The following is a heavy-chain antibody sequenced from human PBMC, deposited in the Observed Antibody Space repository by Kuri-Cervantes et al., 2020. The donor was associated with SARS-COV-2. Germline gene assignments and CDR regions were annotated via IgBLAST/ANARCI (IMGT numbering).Heavy chain of an antibody. CDR3: AKGSVEMATTY. J-gene: IGHJ4*02. Sequence: GGSLRLSCAASGFTFSSYWMSWVRQAPGKGLEWVAVISYDGSNKYYADSVKGRFTISRDNSKNTLYLQMNSLRAEDTAVYYCAKGSVEMATTYWGQGTLVTVSS. D-gene: IGHD5-24*01. CDR2: ISYDGSNK. CDR1: GFTFSSYW. V-gene: IGHV3-30*18.